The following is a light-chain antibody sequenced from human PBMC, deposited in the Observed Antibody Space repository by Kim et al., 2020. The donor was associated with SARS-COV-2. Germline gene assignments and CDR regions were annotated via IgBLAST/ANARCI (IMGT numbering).Light chain of an antibody. V-gene: IGLV3-21*04. CDR2: YDS. CDR3: QVWDSSSDHPGVV. J-gene: IGLJ2*01. CDR1: NIGSKS. Sequence: GRPAGMYCGGNNIGSKSVHLYQQKPGQAPVLVIYYDSDRPSGIPERFSGSNSGNTATLTISRVEAGDEADYYCQVWDSSSDHPGVVFGGGTQLTVL.